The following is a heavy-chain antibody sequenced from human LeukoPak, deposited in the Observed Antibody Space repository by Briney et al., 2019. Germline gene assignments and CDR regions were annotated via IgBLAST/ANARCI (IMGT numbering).Heavy chain of an antibody. J-gene: IGHJ4*02. CDR1: GFTFSSYS. CDR3: ARSTMEYCTNGVCLFDY. CDR2: ISSSSSYI. Sequence: GGSLRLSCAASGFTFSSYSMNWVRQAPGKGLEWVSSISSSSSYIYYADSVKGRFTISRDNAKNSLYLQMNSLRAEDTAVYYCARSTMEYCTNGVCLFDYWGQGTLVTVSS. D-gene: IGHD2-8*01. V-gene: IGHV3-21*01.